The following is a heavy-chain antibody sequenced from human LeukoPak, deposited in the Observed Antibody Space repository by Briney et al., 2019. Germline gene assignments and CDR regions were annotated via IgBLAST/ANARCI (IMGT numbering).Heavy chain of an antibody. CDR3: ARGRLRFLFDP. V-gene: IGHV4-34*01. Sequence: TETLSLTCAVYGGSFSGYYWSWIRQPPGKGLEWIGEINHSGSTNYNPSLKSRVTISVDTSKNQFSLKLSSVTAADTAVYYCARGRLRFLFDPWGQGTLVTVSS. CDR2: INHSGST. J-gene: IGHJ5*02. D-gene: IGHD3-3*01. CDR1: GGSFSGYY.